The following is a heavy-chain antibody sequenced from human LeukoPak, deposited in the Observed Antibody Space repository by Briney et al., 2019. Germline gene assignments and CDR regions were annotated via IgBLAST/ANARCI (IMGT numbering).Heavy chain of an antibody. CDR3: ARASSPKTSGWYVY. D-gene: IGHD6-19*01. Sequence: SETLSLTCTVSGGSISTSYWSWIRQPPGKGLEWIGYIYYSGSTNYNPSLKSRVIISVDTSKNQFSLKLSSVTAADTAVYYCARASSPKTSGWYVYWGQGTLVTVSS. J-gene: IGHJ4*02. CDR1: GGSISTSY. V-gene: IGHV4-59*01. CDR2: IYYSGST.